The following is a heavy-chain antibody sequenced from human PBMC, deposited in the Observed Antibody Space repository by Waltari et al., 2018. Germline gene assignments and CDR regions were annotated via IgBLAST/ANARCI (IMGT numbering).Heavy chain of an antibody. CDR3: VRHGFWNFDF. CDR1: GFNFSGNW. J-gene: IGHJ4*02. V-gene: IGHV3-7*01. Sequence: EVQLVESGGGLVQPGGSLRVSCAGSGFNFSGNWMAWVRQAPGKGLEWGANIKEDGSKKNYADSVEGRFTISRDNAKNSLYLQMNSRRAEDTALYYCVRHGFWNFDFWGQGTLVTVSS. CDR2: IKEDGSKK. D-gene: IGHD3-3*01.